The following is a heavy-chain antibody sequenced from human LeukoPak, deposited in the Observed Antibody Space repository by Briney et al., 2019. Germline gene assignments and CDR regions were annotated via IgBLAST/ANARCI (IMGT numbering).Heavy chain of an antibody. Sequence: GGSLRLSCVASGFTFSTYWMTWVRQAPGKGLEWVSAISGSGGSTYYADSVKGRFTISRDNSKNTLYLQMNSLRAEDTAVYYCAKDSNIQYYDFWSGYSDYWGQGTLVTVSS. CDR1: GFTFSTYW. CDR2: ISGSGGST. D-gene: IGHD3-3*01. CDR3: AKDSNIQYYDFWSGYSDY. J-gene: IGHJ4*02. V-gene: IGHV3-23*01.